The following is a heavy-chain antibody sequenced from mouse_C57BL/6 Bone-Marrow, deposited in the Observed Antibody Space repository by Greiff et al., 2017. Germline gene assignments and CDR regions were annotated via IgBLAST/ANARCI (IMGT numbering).Heavy chain of an antibody. D-gene: IGHD2-5*01. Sequence: DVKLQESGPGLVKPSQSLSLTCSVTGYSITSGYYWNWIRQFPENKLEWMGYISYDGSNNYNPSLKNRISITRDTSKNQFFLKLNSVTTEDTATYYCAREGAYYSNYDYWGQGTTLTVSS. CDR2: ISYDGSN. J-gene: IGHJ2*01. V-gene: IGHV3-6*01. CDR3: AREGAYYSNYDY. CDR1: GYSITSGYY.